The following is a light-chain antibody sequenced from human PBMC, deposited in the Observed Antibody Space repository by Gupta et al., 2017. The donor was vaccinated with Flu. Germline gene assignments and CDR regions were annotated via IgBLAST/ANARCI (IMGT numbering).Light chain of an antibody. CDR3: QQSYSTPRT. Sequence: DIQMTQSPSSLSASVGDRVTITCRASQSISSYLNWYQQKPGKAPKLLIYAASSLQSGVPSRFSGSGSGTYFTLTIISLQPEDFTTYYCQQSYSTPRTFGQGTKVEIK. V-gene: IGKV1-39*01. J-gene: IGKJ1*01. CDR2: AAS. CDR1: QSISSY.